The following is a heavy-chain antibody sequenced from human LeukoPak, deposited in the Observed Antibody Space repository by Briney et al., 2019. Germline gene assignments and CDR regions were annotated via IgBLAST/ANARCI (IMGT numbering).Heavy chain of an antibody. CDR3: AKSYGYYYYYMDV. Sequence: ASVKVSCKASGYTFTSYGISWVRQAPGQGLEWMGWISAYNGNTNYAQKLQGRVTMTTDTSTSTAYMELSSLRSEDTAVYYCAKSYGYYYYYMDVWGKGTTVTVSS. CDR1: GYTFTSYG. J-gene: IGHJ6*03. CDR2: ISAYNGNT. V-gene: IGHV1-18*01. D-gene: IGHD4-17*01.